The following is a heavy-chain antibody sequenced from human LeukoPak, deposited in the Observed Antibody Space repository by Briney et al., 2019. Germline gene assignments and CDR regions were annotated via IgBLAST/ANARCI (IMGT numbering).Heavy chain of an antibody. CDR3: ARDLCGSGGSCYSDY. CDR1: GFTFSSYG. Sequence: GGSLRLSCAASGFTFSSYGMHWVRQAPGKGLEWVAVIWYDGSNKYYADSVKGRFTISRDNSKNTLYLQMNSLRAEDTAVHYCARDLCGSGGSCYSDYWGQGTLVTVSS. D-gene: IGHD2-15*01. CDR2: IWYDGSNK. V-gene: IGHV3-33*01. J-gene: IGHJ4*02.